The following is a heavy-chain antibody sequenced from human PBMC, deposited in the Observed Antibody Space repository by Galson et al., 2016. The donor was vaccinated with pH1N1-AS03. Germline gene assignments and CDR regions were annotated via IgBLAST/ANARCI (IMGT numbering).Heavy chain of an antibody. V-gene: IGHV5-51*01. CDR1: GYSFTTYW. CDR3: ARQAGSTSSWSYFDT. Sequence: QSGAEVKKPGEFLKISCKGSGYSFTTYWVGWVRQMPGKGPEWMGSIYPGDSDIRYSPSFQGQVTISADTSAYLQWTSLKASDTAIYYCARQAGSTSSWSYFDTWGQGTLVTVSS. J-gene: IGHJ4*02. CDR2: IYPGDSDI. D-gene: IGHD2-2*01.